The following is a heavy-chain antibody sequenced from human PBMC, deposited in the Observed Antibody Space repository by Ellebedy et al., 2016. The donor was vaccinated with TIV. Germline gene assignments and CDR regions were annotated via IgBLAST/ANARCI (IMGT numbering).Heavy chain of an antibody. CDR3: SRHTDYALDY. V-gene: IGHV3-7*01. D-gene: IGHD4-17*01. CDR2: IKQDGSEK. J-gene: IGHJ4*02. CDR1: GFTFSIYG. Sequence: GESLKISCAASGFTFSIYGMSWVRQAPGKGLECVANIKQDGSEKSYVDSVKGRFTISRDNAKNSLYLQMNSLRAEDTAVYYCSRHTDYALDYWGQGALVTVSS.